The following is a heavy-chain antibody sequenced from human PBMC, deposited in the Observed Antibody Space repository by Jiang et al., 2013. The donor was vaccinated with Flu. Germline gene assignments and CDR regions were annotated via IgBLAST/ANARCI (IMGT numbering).Heavy chain of an antibody. CDR2: VDPEDGKP. CDR3: ATDQKVSDIEATGPYNYYYMAF. J-gene: IGHJ6*03. D-gene: IGHD5-12*01. CDR1: GYTFTDYN. Sequence: KVSGYTFTDYNMHWVQQVPGKGLEWMGLVDPEDGKPVYAERFQGRVILTADTSTDTAYMELSSLRSEDTAVYYCATDQKVSDIEATGPYNYYYMAFWGKGTTVIVSS. V-gene: IGHV1-69-2*01.